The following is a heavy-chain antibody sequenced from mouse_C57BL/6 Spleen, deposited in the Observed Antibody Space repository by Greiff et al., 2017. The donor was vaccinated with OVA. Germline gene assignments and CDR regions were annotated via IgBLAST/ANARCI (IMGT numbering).Heavy chain of an antibody. V-gene: IGHV3-6*01. CDR2: ISYDGSN. CDR3: ARSQRKGDYFDY. J-gene: IGHJ2*01. Sequence: EVKVEESGPGLVKPSQSLSLTCSVTGYSITSGYYWNWIRQFPGNKLEWMGYISYDGSNNYNPSLKNRISITRDTSKNQFFLKLNSVTTEDTATYYCARSQRKGDYFDYWGQGTTLTVSS. CDR1: GYSITSGYY.